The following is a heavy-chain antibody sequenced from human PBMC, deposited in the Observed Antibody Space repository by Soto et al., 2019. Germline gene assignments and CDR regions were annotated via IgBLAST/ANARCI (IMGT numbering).Heavy chain of an antibody. CDR3: ARLARRYPAAFTN. J-gene: IGHJ4*02. CDR1: GGSISSGGYY. CDR2: IYYSGST. V-gene: IGHV4-31*03. Sequence: SSETLSLTCTVSGGSISSGGYYWSWIRQHPGKGLEWIGYIYYSGSTYYNPSLKSRVTISVDTSKNQFSLKLSSVTAADTAVYYCARLARRYPAAFTNWGQGTLVTVSS. D-gene: IGHD2-2*01.